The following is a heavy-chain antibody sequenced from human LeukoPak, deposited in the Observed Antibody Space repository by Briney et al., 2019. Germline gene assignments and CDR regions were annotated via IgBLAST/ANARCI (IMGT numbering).Heavy chain of an antibody. CDR3: ARDKDIAARHPVPSPFDY. J-gene: IGHJ4*02. CDR2: IWYDGSNK. V-gene: IGHV3-33*01. CDR1: GFTFSSYG. Sequence: GGSPRLSCAASGFTFSSYGMHWVRQAPGKGLEWVAVIWYDGSNKYYADSVKGRFTISRDNSKNTLYLQMNSLRAEDTAVYYCARDKDIAARHPVPSPFDYWGQGTLVTVSS. D-gene: IGHD6-6*01.